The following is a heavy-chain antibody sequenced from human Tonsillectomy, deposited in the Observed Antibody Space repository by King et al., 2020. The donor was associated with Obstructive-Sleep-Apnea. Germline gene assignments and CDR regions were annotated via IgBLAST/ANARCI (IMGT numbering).Heavy chain of an antibody. CDR1: GFTFSSYS. Sequence: VQLVESGGGLVKPGGSLRLSCAASGFTFSSYSMNWVRQAPGKGLEWVSSISSSSSYIYYADSVKGRFTISRDNAKNSLYLQMNSLRAEDTAVYYCARQEVVVAATVDYWGQGTLVTVSS. CDR2: ISSSSSYI. J-gene: IGHJ4*02. V-gene: IGHV3-21*01. CDR3: ARQEVVVAATVDY. D-gene: IGHD2-15*01.